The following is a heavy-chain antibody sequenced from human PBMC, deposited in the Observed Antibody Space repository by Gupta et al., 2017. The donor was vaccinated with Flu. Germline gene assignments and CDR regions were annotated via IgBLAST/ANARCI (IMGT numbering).Heavy chain of an antibody. CDR1: GFIFSGYG. CDR2: VSDDGTYK. J-gene: IGHJ4*02. D-gene: IGHD6-6*01. Sequence: VQLVASGGGVVTAGTYRSPPCATSGFIFSGYGMHWVRQAPGKGLEWVAFVSDDGTYKYYADSVKGRFTISRDNSENTLSLEMNGLRPEDTAVYYCYVAAPPDFWGQGTLVTVS. CDR3: YVAAPPDF. V-gene: IGHV3-30*03.